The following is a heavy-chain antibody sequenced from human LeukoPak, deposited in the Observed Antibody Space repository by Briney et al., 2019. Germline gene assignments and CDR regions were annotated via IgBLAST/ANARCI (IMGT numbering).Heavy chain of an antibody. CDR3: ASRSVLRYFDWLLYDY. D-gene: IGHD3-9*01. V-gene: IGHV6-1*01. Sequence: SQTLSLTCAISGDSVSSNNAAWNWIRQSPSRGLEWLGRTYYRSQWYSDYALSVKSRITVTADTSKNQFSLELRSVTPDDTAVYYCASRSVLRYFDWLLYDYWGQGTLVTVSS. CDR2: TYYRSQWYS. J-gene: IGHJ4*02. CDR1: GDSVSSNNAA.